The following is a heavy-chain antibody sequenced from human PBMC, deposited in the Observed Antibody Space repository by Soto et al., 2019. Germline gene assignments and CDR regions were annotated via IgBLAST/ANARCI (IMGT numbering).Heavy chain of an antibody. D-gene: IGHD1-1*01. CDR2: INAGNGNT. Sequence: QVQLVQSGAEVKKPGASVKVSCKASGYTFTSYAMHWVRQAPGQRLEWMGWINAGNGNTKYSQKFQGRVTITRDTSASTGYMELSRLRSEDTAVYYCAGGLPLERRGGDYYGMDVWGQGTTVTVSS. V-gene: IGHV1-3*01. CDR3: AGGLPLERRGGDYYGMDV. J-gene: IGHJ6*02. CDR1: GYTFTSYA.